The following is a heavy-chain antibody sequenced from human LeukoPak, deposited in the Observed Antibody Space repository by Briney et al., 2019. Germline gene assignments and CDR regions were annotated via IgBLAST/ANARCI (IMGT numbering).Heavy chain of an antibody. V-gene: IGHV3-23*01. CDR2: ISTGGGNT. CDR1: GFTFSSYG. D-gene: IGHD2-2*03. J-gene: IGHJ4*02. CDR3: AKDGGLWISAHWGDS. Sequence: PGGSLRLSCAASGFTFSSYGMHWVRQAPGKGLEWVSTISTGGGNTYYADSVQGRFTVSRDDSKNTLYLQMNSLRAEDTAVYYCAKDGGLWISAHWGDSWGRGTLVTVSS.